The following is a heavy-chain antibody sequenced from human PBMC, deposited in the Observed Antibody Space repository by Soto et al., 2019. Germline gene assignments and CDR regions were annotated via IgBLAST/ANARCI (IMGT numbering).Heavy chain of an antibody. J-gene: IGHJ4*02. CDR1: GGSFSSYY. Sequence: PSETLSLTCAVSGGSFSSYYWSWIRQPPGEGLEWIGSIYYSGSTNYNPSLKSRVTISIYTSKSLFSLKLSSLTSADTAVYFCARAYYGDYPYFDYWGQGALVTVSS. CDR3: ARAYYGDYPYFDY. V-gene: IGHV4-59*01. CDR2: IYYSGST. D-gene: IGHD4-17*01.